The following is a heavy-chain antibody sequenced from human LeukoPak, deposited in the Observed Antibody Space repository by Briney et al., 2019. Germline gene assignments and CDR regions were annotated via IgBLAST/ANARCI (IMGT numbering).Heavy chain of an antibody. CDR1: GYTFTSYA. CDR2: INVGNGNA. Sequence: ASVKVSCKASGYTFTSYAIHWVRQAPGQRLEWMGWINVGNGNAKYSQEFQGRVTITRDTSANTAYMELSSLRSEDMALYYCARGGSYAMDVWGQGTTVTVAS. D-gene: IGHD2-2*01. CDR3: ARGGSYAMDV. V-gene: IGHV1-3*03. J-gene: IGHJ6*02.